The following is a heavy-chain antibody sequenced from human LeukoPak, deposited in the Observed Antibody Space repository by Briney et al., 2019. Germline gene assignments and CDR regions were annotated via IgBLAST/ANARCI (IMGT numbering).Heavy chain of an antibody. V-gene: IGHV3-11*04. J-gene: IGHJ3*02. D-gene: IGHD6-19*01. CDR2: IHWTSGTI. CDR3: ARVSSGWYGAFDI. Sequence: GGSLRLSCAASGFNFNIYYMSWIRQAPGKGLELIAYIHWTSGTIYYADSVKGRFTISRDNAKNSLYLQMNSLRAEDTAVYYCARVSSGWYGAFDIWGQGTMVTVSS. CDR1: GFNFNIYY.